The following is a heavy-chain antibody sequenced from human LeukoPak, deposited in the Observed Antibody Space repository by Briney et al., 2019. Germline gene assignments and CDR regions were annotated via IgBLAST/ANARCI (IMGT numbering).Heavy chain of an antibody. CDR3: ARDRIAVAGTRGYNWFDP. V-gene: IGHV4-61*02. CDR1: GGSISSGSYY. J-gene: IGHJ5*02. D-gene: IGHD6-19*01. CDR2: IYTSGST. Sequence: SQTLSLTCTVCGGSISSGSYYWSWIRQPAGKGLEWIGRIYTSGSTNYNPSLKSRVTISVDTSKSQFSLKLSSVTAADTAVYYCARDRIAVAGTRGYNWFDPWGQGPLVTVSS.